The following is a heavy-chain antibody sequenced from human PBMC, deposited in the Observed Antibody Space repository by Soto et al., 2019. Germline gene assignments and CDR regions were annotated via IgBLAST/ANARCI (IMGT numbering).Heavy chain of an antibody. J-gene: IGHJ3*02. CDR1: GFTFSSYA. V-gene: IGHV3-23*01. D-gene: IGHD3-22*01. CDR2: ISGGGGST. CDR3: AKVYKYYYDSSGYYPFHDAFDI. Sequence: PGGSLRLSCAASGFTFSSYAMSWVRQAPGKGLEWVSAISGGGGSTYYADSVKGRFTISRDNSKNTLYLQMNSLRAEDTAVYYCAKVYKYYYDSSGYYPFHDAFDIWGQGTMVTVSS.